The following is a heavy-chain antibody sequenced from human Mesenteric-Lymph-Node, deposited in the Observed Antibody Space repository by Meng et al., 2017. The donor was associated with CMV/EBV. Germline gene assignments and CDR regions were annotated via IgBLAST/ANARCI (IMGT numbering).Heavy chain of an antibody. J-gene: IGHJ4*02. CDR3: TRGSGLAGY. Sequence: SETLSLTCTVSGYSISSGYYWGWIRQPPGKGLEWIGSIYHSGSTYYNPSLKSRVTISVDTSKNQFSLKLSSVTAADTAVYYCTRGSGLAGYWGQGTQVTVSS. CDR2: IYHSGST. CDR1: GYSISSGYY. V-gene: IGHV4-38-2*02.